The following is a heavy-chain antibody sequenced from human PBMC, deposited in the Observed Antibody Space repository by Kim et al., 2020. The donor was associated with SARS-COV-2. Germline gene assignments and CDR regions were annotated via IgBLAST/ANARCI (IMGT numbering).Heavy chain of an antibody. D-gene: IGHD6-13*01. CDR2: IYYSGST. CDR3: ARSGAAAGQYYYYYYGMDV. Sequence: SETLSLSCTVSGGSISSSSYYWGWIRQPPGKGLEWIGSIYYSGSTYYNPSLKSRVTISVDTSKNQFSLKLSSVTAADTAVYYCARSGAAAGQYYYYYYGMDVWGQGTTVTVSS. CDR1: GGSISSSSYY. J-gene: IGHJ6*02. V-gene: IGHV4-39*01.